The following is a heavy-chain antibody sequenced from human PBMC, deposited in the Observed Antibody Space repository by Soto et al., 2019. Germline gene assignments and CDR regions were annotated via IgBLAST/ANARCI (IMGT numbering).Heavy chain of an antibody. CDR1: GFTFSSYG. CDR3: ARGRERYYDSSGYKLGY. CDR2: IWYDGSNK. D-gene: IGHD3-22*01. J-gene: IGHJ4*02. Sequence: PGGSLSLSCAASGFTFSSYGMHWVRQAPGKGLEWVAVIWYDGSNKYYADSVKGRFTISRDNSKNTLYLQMNSLRAEDTAVYYCARGRERYYDSSGYKLGYWGQGTLVTVSS. V-gene: IGHV3-33*01.